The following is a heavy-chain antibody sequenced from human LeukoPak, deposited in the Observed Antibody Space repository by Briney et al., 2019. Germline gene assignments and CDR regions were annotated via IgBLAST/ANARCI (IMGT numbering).Heavy chain of an antibody. CDR2: INHSGST. D-gene: IGHD5-12*01. J-gene: IGHJ4*02. V-gene: IGHV4-34*01. CDR3: ARLDIATTWYAFDY. Sequence: SETLSLTCAVYGGSFSGYYWSWIRQPPGKGLELIGEINHSGSTNYNPSLKSRVTISIDTSKNQFSLKLGSVTAADTAVYYCARLDIATTWYAFDYWSQGTLVTVSS. CDR1: GGSFSGYY.